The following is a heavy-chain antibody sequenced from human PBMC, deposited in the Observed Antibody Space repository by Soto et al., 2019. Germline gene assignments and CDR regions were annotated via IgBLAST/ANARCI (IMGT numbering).Heavy chain of an antibody. CDR2: ISYSGST. Sequence: SETLSLTCTVSGVSITGYYWSWVRQPPGKGLEYIGYISYSGSTNYNPSLKSRVTISVDTSKNQFSLKLTSVTAADTAVYYCARDLTGGPYYFDFWGQGTLVTVSS. CDR3: ARDLTGGPYYFDF. J-gene: IGHJ4*02. D-gene: IGHD2-15*01. V-gene: IGHV4-59*01. CDR1: GVSITGYY.